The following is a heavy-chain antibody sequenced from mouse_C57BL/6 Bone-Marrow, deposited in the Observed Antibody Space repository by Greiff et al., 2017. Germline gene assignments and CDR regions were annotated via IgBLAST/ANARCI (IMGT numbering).Heavy chain of an antibody. CDR1: GYTFTEYT. J-gene: IGHJ3*01. V-gene: IGHV1-62-2*01. CDR2: FYPGSGSI. D-gene: IGHD1-1*01. CDR3: ARHEDGYYYGSSLWFAY. Sequence: QVHVKQSGAELVKPGASVKLSCKASGYTFTEYTIHWVKQRSGQGLEWIGWFYPGSGSIKYNEKFKDKATLTADKSSSTVYMELSRLTSEDSAVYFCARHEDGYYYGSSLWFAYWGQGTLVTVSA.